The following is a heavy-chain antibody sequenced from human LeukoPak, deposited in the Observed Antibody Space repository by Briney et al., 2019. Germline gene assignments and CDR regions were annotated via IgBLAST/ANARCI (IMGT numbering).Heavy chain of an antibody. J-gene: IGHJ4*02. D-gene: IGHD1-26*01. Sequence: PSETLSLTCTVSGGSISNYYWTWIRQPPRKGLEWIGYIYYSGNTNYNPSLKSRVTISIDTSKNQFSLKLSSVTAADTAVYYCARGWGYFDYWGQGSLVTVSS. V-gene: IGHV4-59*01. CDR1: GGSISNYY. CDR2: IYYSGNT. CDR3: ARGWGYFDY.